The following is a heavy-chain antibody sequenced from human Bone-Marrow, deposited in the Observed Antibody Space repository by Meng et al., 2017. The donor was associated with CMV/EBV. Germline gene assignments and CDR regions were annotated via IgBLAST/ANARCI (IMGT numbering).Heavy chain of an antibody. CDR2: INSDGRST. CDR1: GFTFSSYW. Sequence: GESLKILCEAPGFTFSSYWMHWVRQAPGKGLVWVSRINSDGRSTSYADSVKGRFTISRDNAKNTLYPQMNSLRAEDTAVYYCARDGLAVAGTSYYYYYGMDVCGQGTTVTVSS. J-gene: IGHJ6*02. D-gene: IGHD6-19*01. CDR3: ARDGLAVAGTSYYYYYGMDV. V-gene: IGHV3-74*01.